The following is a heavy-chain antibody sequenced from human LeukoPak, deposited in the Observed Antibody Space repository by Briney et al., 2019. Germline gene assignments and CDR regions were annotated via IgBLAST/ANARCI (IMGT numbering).Heavy chain of an antibody. CDR2: IDPSGGST. Sequence: ASVKVSCKASGYTFTSYYMHWVRQAPGQGLEWMGIIDPSGGSTSYAQKFQGRVTMTRDTSTSTVYMELSSLRSEDTAVYYCARRSCWGSTSCLRANWFDPWGQGTLVIVSS. J-gene: IGHJ5*02. CDR3: ARRSCWGSTSCLRANWFDP. D-gene: IGHD2-2*01. V-gene: IGHV1-46*01. CDR1: GYTFTSYY.